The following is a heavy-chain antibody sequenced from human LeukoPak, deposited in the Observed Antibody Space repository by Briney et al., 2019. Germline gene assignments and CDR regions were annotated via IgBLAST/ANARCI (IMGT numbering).Heavy chain of an antibody. CDR1: GASVSCGGYD. Sequence: SQTLSLTCTVSGASVSCGGYDWSWIREHPGKGLGWIGYINSSGSTYYYNPPLKSPVPISQDTSKNHFSLQLTSVTPADTAVYYCARALPPESARWFGPWGQGTLVTVPS. D-gene: IGHD1-14*01. J-gene: IGHJ5*02. V-gene: IGHV4-31*01. CDR2: INSSGSTY. CDR3: ARALPPESARWFGP.